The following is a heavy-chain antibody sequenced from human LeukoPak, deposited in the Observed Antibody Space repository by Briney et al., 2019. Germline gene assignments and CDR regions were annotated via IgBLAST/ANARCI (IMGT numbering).Heavy chain of an antibody. CDR3: AREMRLRLRKAPEYYYMDV. Sequence: AGSLRLSCAASGFTFSDYYMSWIRQAPGKGLEWVSYISSSGSTIYYADSVKGRFTISRDNAKNSLYLQMNSLRAEDTAVYYCAREMRLRLRKAPEYYYMDVWGKGATVTVSS. CDR1: GFTFSDYY. D-gene: IGHD5-12*01. V-gene: IGHV3-11*04. J-gene: IGHJ6*03. CDR2: ISSSGSTI.